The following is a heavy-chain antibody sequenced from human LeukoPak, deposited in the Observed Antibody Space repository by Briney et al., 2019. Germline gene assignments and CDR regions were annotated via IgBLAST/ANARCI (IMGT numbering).Heavy chain of an antibody. CDR3: ARDHITMVRGASGGYFDY. D-gene: IGHD3-10*01. CDR2: IYYSGST. V-gene: IGHV4-31*03. J-gene: IGHJ4*02. CDR1: GCSISSGGYY. Sequence: SETLSLTCTVSGCSISSGGYYWSWIRQHPGKGLEWIGYIYYSGSTYYNPSLKSGVTISVDTCKTQSSLKLSSVTAADTAVYNCARDHITMVRGASGGYFDYWGQGTLVTVSS.